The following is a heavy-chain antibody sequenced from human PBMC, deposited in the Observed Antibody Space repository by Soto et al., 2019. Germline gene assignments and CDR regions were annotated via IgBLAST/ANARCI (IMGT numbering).Heavy chain of an antibody. V-gene: IGHV3-21*01. CDR3: VTNVVVVSAADS. CDR1: GFTFSRLA. D-gene: IGHD2-15*01. J-gene: IGHJ5*02. Sequence: EVHLVESGGGLVKPGGSLRLSCTVSGFTFSRLAMNWVRQAPGKGLEWFASISTGGRYIYYADSVKGRFTVSRDNAKESLYLQMDSLTGEDTAIYYCVTNVVVVSAADSWGQGTLVTVSS. CDR2: ISTGGRYI.